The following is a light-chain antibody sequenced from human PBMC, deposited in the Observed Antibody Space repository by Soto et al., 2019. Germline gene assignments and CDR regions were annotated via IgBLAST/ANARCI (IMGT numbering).Light chain of an antibody. CDR2: DDS. CDR3: QVWHTRDDHRV. V-gene: IGLV3-21*02. Sequence: SYELTQPPSVSVAPGQTARITCGGNRIGSKSVHWFQQKPGQAPVLVVHDDSDRPSGIPERFSGSNSGGTATLTISRVEAGHEADYYCQVWHTRDDHRVFGGGTKVTVL. J-gene: IGLJ2*01. CDR1: RIGSKS.